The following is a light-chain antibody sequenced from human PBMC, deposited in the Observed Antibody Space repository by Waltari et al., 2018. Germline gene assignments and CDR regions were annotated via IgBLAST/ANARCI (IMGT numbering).Light chain of an antibody. CDR3: SLYSTTTDM. V-gene: IGLV2-23*01. Sequence: QSALTQPASVSGSPGQSITISCTGPSSDVGHYKLLSWYQQHPGKPPKLIIYEGFKRPSGVSDRFSGSQSANTASLTISGLQAEDEADYYCSLYSTTTDMFGGGTKVSVL. CDR2: EGF. CDR1: SSDVGHYKL. J-gene: IGLJ3*02.